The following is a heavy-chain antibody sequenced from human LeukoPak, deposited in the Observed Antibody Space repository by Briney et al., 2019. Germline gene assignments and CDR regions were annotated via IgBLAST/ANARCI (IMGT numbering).Heavy chain of an antibody. CDR3: ARDRLSRYGSGRWFDP. CDR1: GYTFTSYD. D-gene: IGHD3-10*01. J-gene: IGHJ5*02. V-gene: IGHV1-8*01. Sequence: ASVKVSCKASGYTFTSYDIDWVRQATGQGLEWMGWMNPNSGNTGYAQKFQGRVTMTRNTSISTAYMELSSLRSEDTAVYYCARDRLSRYGSGRWFDPWGQGTLVTVSS. CDR2: MNPNSGNT.